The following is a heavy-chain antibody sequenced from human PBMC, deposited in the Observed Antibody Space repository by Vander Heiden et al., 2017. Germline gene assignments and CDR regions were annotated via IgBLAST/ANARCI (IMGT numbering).Heavy chain of an antibody. Sequence: QPQLQESGPGLVRPSETLSLTCTVAGGSISSTSYSWGWIRQSPGKGLEWIGSIYYTGYTYCNPSLKSRVTISVDTSKNQFSLKLTTVTAADTAVYYCARHMEGGSYFPWDQWGQGTLLTVSS. CDR1: GGSISSTSYS. J-gene: IGHJ4*02. CDR2: IYYTGYT. CDR3: ARHMEGGSYFPWDQ. V-gene: IGHV4-39*01. D-gene: IGHD1-26*01.